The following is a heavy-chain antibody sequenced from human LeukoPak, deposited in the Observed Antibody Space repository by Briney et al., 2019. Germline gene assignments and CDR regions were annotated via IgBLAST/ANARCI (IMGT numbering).Heavy chain of an antibody. J-gene: IGHJ6*03. D-gene: IGHD3-3*01. CDR3: AKQGVVIIPYYYYYYMDV. Sequence: GGSLRLSCAASGFTFSSYAMSWVRQAPGKGLEWVSAISGSGGSTYYADSVKGRFTISRDNSKNTLYLQMNSLRAEDTAVYYCAKQGVVIIPYYYYYYMDVWGKGTTVTVSS. CDR2: ISGSGGST. CDR1: GFTFSSYA. V-gene: IGHV3-23*01.